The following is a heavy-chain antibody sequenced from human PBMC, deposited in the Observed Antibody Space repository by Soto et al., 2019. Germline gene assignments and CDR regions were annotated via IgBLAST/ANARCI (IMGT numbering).Heavy chain of an antibody. Sequence: SETLSLTCTVSGGSIISGDYYWSWIRQPPGKGLEWIGEINHSGSTNYNPSLKSRVTISVDTSKNQFSLKLSSVTAADTAVYYCARARRITMFRGVIIQPYHLDYWGRGTLVTVSS. D-gene: IGHD3-10*01. CDR1: GGSIISGDYY. CDR2: INHSGST. J-gene: IGHJ4*02. CDR3: ARARRITMFRGVIIQPYHLDY. V-gene: IGHV4-34*01.